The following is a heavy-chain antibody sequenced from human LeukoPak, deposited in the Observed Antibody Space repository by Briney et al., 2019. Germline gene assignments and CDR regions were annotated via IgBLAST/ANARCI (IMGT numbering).Heavy chain of an antibody. J-gene: IGHJ6*02. D-gene: IGHD3-9*01. CDR1: GGSFSGYY. CDR2: INHSGST. Sequence: SETLSLTCAVYGGSFSGYYWSWIRQPPGKGLEWIGEINHSGSTNYNPSLKSRVTISVDTSKNQFSLKLSSVTAADTAVYYCARARVRYDILTGYYSPYYYHGMDVWGQGTTVTVSS. CDR3: ARARVRYDILTGYYSPYYYHGMDV. V-gene: IGHV4-34*01.